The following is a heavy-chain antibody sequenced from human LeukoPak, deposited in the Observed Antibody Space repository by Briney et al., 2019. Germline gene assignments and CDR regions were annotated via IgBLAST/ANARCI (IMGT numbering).Heavy chain of an antibody. D-gene: IGHD3-10*01. CDR1: GGSFSGYY. CDR2: IIHSGST. J-gene: IGHJ5*02. CDR3: ARSSRVNYGSGSYYNNWFDP. V-gene: IGHV4-34*12. Sequence: SETLSLTCAVYGGSFSGYYWSWIRQPPGKGLEWIGEIIHSGSTNYNPSLKSRVTISVDTSKNQFSLKLSSVTAADTAVYYCARSSRVNYGSGSYYNNWFDPWGQGTLVTVSS.